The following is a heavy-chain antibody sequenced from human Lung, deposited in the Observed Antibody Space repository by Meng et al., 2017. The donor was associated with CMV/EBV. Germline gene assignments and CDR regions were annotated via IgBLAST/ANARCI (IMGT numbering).Heavy chain of an antibody. J-gene: IGHJ4*01. CDR2: IHPHRGDT. CDR1: GYTFTAHY. D-gene: IGHD7-27*01. Sequence: ASVKVSCKASGYTFTAHYFHWVRQAPGQGLEWMGWIHPHRGDTNYAQQFQGRVTLTRDTSINTGYMELTRLTSDDTAVYYWARDNNWGPDYWGQGTLVTGAS. V-gene: IGHV1-2*02. CDR3: ARDNNWGPDY.